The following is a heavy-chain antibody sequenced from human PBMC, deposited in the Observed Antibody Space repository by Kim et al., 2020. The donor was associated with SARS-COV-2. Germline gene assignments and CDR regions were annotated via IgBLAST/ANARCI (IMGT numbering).Heavy chain of an antibody. D-gene: IGHD1-26*01. J-gene: IGHJ4*02. V-gene: IGHV4-59*01. CDR3: ARSGDSGSYSPRRSFDY. Sequence: LKSRVTISVDTSKNQFSLKLSSVTAADTAVYYCARSGDSGSYSPRRSFDYWGQGTLVTVSS.